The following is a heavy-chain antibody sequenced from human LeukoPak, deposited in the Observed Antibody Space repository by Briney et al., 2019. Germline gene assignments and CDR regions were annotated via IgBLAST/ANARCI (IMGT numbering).Heavy chain of an antibody. D-gene: IGHD3-22*01. J-gene: IGHJ3*02. CDR3: QVYYYDSSGYPDAFDI. Sequence: SETLSLTCAVHGGSFGGYYWSWIRQPPGKGLEWIGEINHSGSTNYNPSLKSRVTISVDTSKNQFSLKLSSVTAADTAVYYCQVYYYDSSGYPDAFDIWGQGTMVTVSS. V-gene: IGHV4-34*01. CDR1: GGSFGGYY. CDR2: INHSGST.